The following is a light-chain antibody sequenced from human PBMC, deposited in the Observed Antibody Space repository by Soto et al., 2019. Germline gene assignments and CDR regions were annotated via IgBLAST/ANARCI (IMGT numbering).Light chain of an antibody. Sequence: DIQLTQSPSFLSASVGDRVTISCRASQGISDYLAWYQQKPGKAPKLLIYGASTLQSGVPSRFSGSEYGTEFTLLISSLQPEDFATYFCQQFNAYPLTFGGGTKLAIK. CDR3: QQFNAYPLT. J-gene: IGKJ4*01. CDR1: QGISDY. V-gene: IGKV1-9*01. CDR2: GAS.